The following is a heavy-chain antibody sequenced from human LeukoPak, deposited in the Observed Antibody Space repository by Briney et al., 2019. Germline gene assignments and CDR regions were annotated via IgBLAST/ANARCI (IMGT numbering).Heavy chain of an antibody. D-gene: IGHD6-19*01. CDR2: IYYSGST. V-gene: IGHV4-31*03. CDR1: GGSISSGGYY. J-gene: IGHJ3*02. Sequence: SETLSLTCTVSGGSISSGGYYWSWIRQHPGKGLEWIGYIYYSGSTYYNPSLKSRVTISVDTSKNQFSLKLSSVTAADTAVYYCARVKYSSGWYESAFDIWGQGTMVTVSS. CDR3: ARVKYSSGWYESAFDI.